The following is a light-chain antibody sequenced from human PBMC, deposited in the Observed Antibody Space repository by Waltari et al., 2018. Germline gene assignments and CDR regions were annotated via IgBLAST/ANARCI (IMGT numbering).Light chain of an antibody. CDR2: GIS. J-gene: IGKJ1*01. Sequence: LSLSPGERATLSCRTSQTVDNTYLAWYQQKLGQAPRLLISGISIRATGIPDRFRGSGSGTDFTLTISRLEPEDFAVYFCQQYTHSPWTFGQGTRVEVK. V-gene: IGKV3-20*01. CDR1: QTVDNTY. CDR3: QQYTHSPWT.